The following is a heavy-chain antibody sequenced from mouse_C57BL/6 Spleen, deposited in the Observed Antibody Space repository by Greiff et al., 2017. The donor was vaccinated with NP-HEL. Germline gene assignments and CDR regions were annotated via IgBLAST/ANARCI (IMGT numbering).Heavy chain of an antibody. CDR1: GYSITSGYY. D-gene: IGHD2-5*01. J-gene: IGHJ2*01. CDR2: ISYDGSN. CDR3: ARGGSNYPPGTDY. Sequence: DVQLVESGPGLVKPSQSLSLTCSVTGYSITSGYYWNWIRQFPGNKLEWMGYISYDGSNNYNPSLKNRISITRDTSKNQFFLKLNSVTTEDTATYYCARGGSNYPPGTDYWGQGTTLTVSS. V-gene: IGHV3-6*01.